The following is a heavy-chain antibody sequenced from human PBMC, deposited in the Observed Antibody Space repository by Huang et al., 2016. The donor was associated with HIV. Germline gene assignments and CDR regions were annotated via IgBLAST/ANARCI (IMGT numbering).Heavy chain of an antibody. CDR2: ISSNAHGGTT. CDR3: STVGGGIDYIGYTSAYYATGGY. J-gene: IGHJ4*02. D-gene: IGHD6-19*01. V-gene: IGHV3-49*03. Sequence: EVQLVESGGTLIQPGRSLRLSCTASGFTFGAYGMSWFRQAPGKGREWVGCISSNAHGGTTEYAASVKGRFIVSRDDSKNIAYLRMSSLKTEDTAVYYCSTVGGGIDYIGYTSAYYATGGYWGQGTLVTVSS. CDR1: GFTFGAYG.